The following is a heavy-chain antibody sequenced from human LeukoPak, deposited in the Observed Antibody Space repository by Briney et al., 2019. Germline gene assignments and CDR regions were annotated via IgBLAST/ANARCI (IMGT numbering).Heavy chain of an antibody. Sequence: SETLSLTCTVSGGYIGSYYWSWVRQPPAKGLEWIGNIVYTGRTNYNPSLKSRVTISIDTSKNQFSLRLNSVTAADTAVYYCARDSWWDGSKTFSDWFGPWGQGTLVTVSS. CDR2: IVYTGRT. D-gene: IGHD3-10*01. CDR3: ARDSWWDGSKTFSDWFGP. V-gene: IGHV4-59*01. CDR1: GGYIGSYY. J-gene: IGHJ5*02.